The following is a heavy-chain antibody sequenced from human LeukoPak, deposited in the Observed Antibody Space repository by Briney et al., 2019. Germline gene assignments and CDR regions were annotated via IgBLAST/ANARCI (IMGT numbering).Heavy chain of an antibody. D-gene: IGHD4-17*01. CDR2: ISAYNGNT. CDR1: GYTFTSYG. Sequence: ASVKVSCKASGYTFTSYGISWVRQAPGQGLEWMGWISAYNGNTNYAQKLQGRVTMTTDTSTSIAYMELRSLRSDDTAVYYCAASDYGDVSDYWGQGTLVTVSS. V-gene: IGHV1-18*04. CDR3: AASDYGDVSDY. J-gene: IGHJ4*02.